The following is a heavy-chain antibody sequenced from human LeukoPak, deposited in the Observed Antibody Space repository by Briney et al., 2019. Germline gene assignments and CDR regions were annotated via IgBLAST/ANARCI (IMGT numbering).Heavy chain of an antibody. CDR2: ISSSSSYI. CDR1: GFTFSSYR. Sequence: PGGSLRLSCAASGFTFSSYRMNWVRQAPGKGLEWVSSISSSSSYIYYADSVKGRFTISRDNAKNSLYLQMNSLRAEDTAVYYCARGSCSGGSCPHYYYYYYMDVWGKGTTVTVSS. CDR3: ARGSCSGGSCPHYYYYYYMDV. V-gene: IGHV3-21*01. D-gene: IGHD2-15*01. J-gene: IGHJ6*03.